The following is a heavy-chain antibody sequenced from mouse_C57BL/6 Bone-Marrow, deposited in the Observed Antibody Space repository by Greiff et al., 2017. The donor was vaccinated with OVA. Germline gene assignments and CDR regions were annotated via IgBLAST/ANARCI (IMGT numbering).Heavy chain of an antibody. CDR3: ATLGTVGALDY. D-gene: IGHD1-1*01. V-gene: IGHV5-17*01. CDR1: GFTFSDYG. CDR2: ISSGSSTI. J-gene: IGHJ2*01. Sequence: EVKVVESGGGLVKPGGSLKLSCAASGFTFSDYGMHWVRQAPEKGLEWVAYISSGSSTIYYADTVKGRFPISRDPSKNTLFLQMTSLRSEDTAMYYCATLGTVGALDYWGQGTTLTVSS.